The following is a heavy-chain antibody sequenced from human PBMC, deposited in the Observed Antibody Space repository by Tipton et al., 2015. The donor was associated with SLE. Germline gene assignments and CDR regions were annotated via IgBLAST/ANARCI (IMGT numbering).Heavy chain of an antibody. CDR3: ARGREVPYYYYYYMDV. Sequence: TLSLTCAVYGGSFSGYYWSWIRQPPGKGLEWIGEINHSESTNYNPSLKSRVTISVDTSKNQFSLKLSSVTAADTAVYYCARGREVPYYYYYYMDVWGKGTTVTVSS. CDR2: INHSEST. D-gene: IGHD3-10*01. CDR1: GGSFSGYY. J-gene: IGHJ6*03. V-gene: IGHV4-34*01.